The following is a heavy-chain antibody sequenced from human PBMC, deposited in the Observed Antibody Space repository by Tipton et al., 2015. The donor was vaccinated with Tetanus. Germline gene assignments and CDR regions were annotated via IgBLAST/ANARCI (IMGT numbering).Heavy chain of an antibody. J-gene: IGHJ4*02. Sequence: LSLTCAVNGGSFSGYYWSWLRQPPGKGLEWVANIKQDGTDYRYVDSVKGRFTISRDNAKNSLYLQMNSLSADDTAVYYCGKQNGGRWVVDHWGQGTLVTVSS. CDR3: GKQNGGRWVVDH. D-gene: IGHD4-23*01. CDR2: IKQDGTDY. V-gene: IGHV3-7*03. CDR1: GGSFSGYY.